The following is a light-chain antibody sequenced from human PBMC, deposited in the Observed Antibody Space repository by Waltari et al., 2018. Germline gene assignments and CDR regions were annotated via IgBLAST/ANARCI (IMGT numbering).Light chain of an antibody. J-gene: IGKJ4*01. Sequence: DIVMTQTPLSLPVTLGEPASISCRSSQSLLDSEDGNTYLEWYLQKPGQSPQLLIYEVAKRASGGPDRFSGSGSDTDFTLKISRVEAEDVGVYYCMQALEFPLTFGGGTKVEIK. CDR2: EVA. CDR3: MQALEFPLT. V-gene: IGKV2-40*01. CDR1: QSLLDSEDGNTY.